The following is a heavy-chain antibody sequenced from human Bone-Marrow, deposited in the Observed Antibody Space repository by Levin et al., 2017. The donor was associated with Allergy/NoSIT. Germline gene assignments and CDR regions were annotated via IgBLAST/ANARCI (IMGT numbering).Heavy chain of an antibody. Sequence: SETLSLTCSLSGGSISTGGFHWSWVRQRPGKGLEWIGYIYYSGNTYYNPSLQSRLSISIDTSKNQFSLRLTSVTAASTAVYYFAREDGYGFPYWGQAHLVTASS. J-gene: IGHJ4*02. V-gene: IGHV4-31*03. CDR3: AREDGYGFPY. D-gene: IGHD5-24*01. CDR2: IYYSGNT. CDR1: GGSISTGGFH.